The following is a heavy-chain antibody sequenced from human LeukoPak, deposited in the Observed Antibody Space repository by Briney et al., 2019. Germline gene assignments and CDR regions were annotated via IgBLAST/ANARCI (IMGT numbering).Heavy chain of an antibody. CDR3: ASILRSSSGYYFDY. CDR2: IYSGDTT. D-gene: IGHD3-10*01. V-gene: IGHV3-66*01. CDR1: GFTVSTNY. J-gene: IGHJ4*02. Sequence: GGSLRLSCAASGFTVSTNYMNWVRQAPGKGLEWVSVIYSGDTTFYADSVRGKFTISRDNSKNTLYLQMNSLRAEDTAVYYCASILRSSSGYYFDYWGQGTLVTVSS.